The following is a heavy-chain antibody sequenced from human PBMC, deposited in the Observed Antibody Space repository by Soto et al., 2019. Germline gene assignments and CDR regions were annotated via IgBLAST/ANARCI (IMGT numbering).Heavy chain of an antibody. J-gene: IGHJ3*01. CDR2: ISGNSARI. Sequence: PGGSLRLSCAASGFTFSSYAMSWVRQAPGKGLEWVSAISGNSARIYYADSVKGRFSISRDNSKNTLYLQMDTLRAEDTAVYYCAKNGDFDYDAFDVWGQGTVVTVSS. V-gene: IGHV3-23*01. CDR1: GFTFSSYA. D-gene: IGHD3-16*01. CDR3: AKNGDFDYDAFDV.